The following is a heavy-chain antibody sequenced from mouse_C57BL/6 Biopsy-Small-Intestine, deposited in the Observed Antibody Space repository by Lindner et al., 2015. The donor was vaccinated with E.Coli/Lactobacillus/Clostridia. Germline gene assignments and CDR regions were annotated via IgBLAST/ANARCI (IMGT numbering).Heavy chain of an antibody. J-gene: IGHJ2*01. Sequence: VQLQESGPELVKPGASVKISCKASGYTFTSYDINWVKQRPGHGLEWIGEILPGSDDTNFNEKFKGKASFTAVTSSNTAYMQLSSLTTEDSAIYFCVRRPFDCWGQGTTLTVSS. V-gene: IGHV1-9*01. CDR2: ILPGSDDT. CDR3: VRRPFDC. CDR1: GYTFTSYD.